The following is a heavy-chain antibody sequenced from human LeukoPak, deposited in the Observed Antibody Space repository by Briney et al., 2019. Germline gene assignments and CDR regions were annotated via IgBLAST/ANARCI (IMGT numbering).Heavy chain of an antibody. J-gene: IGHJ3*02. Sequence: SETLSLTCAVYGVSFSGYYWIWIRQPPGKGLDGIGEINHSGSTTYNPSLKSRVTISVDTSKNQFSLKLNSVTAADTAAYFCARSLLWPTGTFEIWGQGTMVTV. CDR2: INHSGST. CDR3: ARSLLWPTGTFEI. V-gene: IGHV4-34*01. CDR1: GVSFSGYY. D-gene: IGHD1-1*01.